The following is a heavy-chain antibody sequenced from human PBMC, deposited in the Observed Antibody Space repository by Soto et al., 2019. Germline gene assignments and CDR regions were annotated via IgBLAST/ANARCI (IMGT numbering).Heavy chain of an antibody. J-gene: IGHJ4*02. Sequence: EVQLVESGGGLVKPGGSLRLSGAASGFTFSSYSMNWVRQAPGKGLEWVSCIRSSSSYIYYADSVKGRFTISRDKAKNPLYLQRNSLRAEDTAVYYCAREGQNSGYDYYFDYWGQGTLVTVSS. CDR2: IRSSSSYI. CDR3: AREGQNSGYDYYFDY. CDR1: GFTFSSYS. D-gene: IGHD5-12*01. V-gene: IGHV3-21*01.